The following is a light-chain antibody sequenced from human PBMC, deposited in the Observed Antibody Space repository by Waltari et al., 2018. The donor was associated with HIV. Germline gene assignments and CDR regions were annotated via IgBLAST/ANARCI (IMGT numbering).Light chain of an antibody. Sequence: QSVLTQPPSVSGAPGQRVTISCTGSSSNTGAGYDVHWYQQLPGTAPKLLIYGNNNRPSGVPDRFSGSKSGTSVSLAITGLQAEDEADYFCQSYDSRLRAVVFGGGTK. J-gene: IGLJ2*01. CDR1: SSNTGAGYD. V-gene: IGLV1-40*01. CDR3: QSYDSRLRAVV. CDR2: GNN.